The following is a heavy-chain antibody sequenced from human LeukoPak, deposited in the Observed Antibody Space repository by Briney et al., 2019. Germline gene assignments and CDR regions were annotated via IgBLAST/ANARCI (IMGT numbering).Heavy chain of an antibody. CDR2: ISYDGSNK. CDR3: AREGGLWFGKMRDYYYYGMDV. D-gene: IGHD3-10*01. V-gene: IGHV3-30-3*01. J-gene: IGHJ6*02. CDR1: GFTFSSYA. Sequence: GRSLRLSCAASGFTFSSYAMHWVRQAPGKGLEWVAVISYDGSNKYYADSVKGRFTLSRDNSKNTLYLQMNSLRAEDTAVYYCAREGGLWFGKMRDYYYYGMDVWGQGTTVTVSS.